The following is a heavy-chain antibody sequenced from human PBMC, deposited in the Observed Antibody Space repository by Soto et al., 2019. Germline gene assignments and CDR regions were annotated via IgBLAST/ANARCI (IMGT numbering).Heavy chain of an antibody. CDR1: GFAFNDSA. CDR2: VRSKSNNYAT. CDR3: TNNFV. Sequence: DVQVVQSGGGFVQPGGSLKLSCAASGFAFNDSAMHWVRQASGKGLEWVARVRSKSNNYATAYPASVKGRFIVSRDDSMGTTSLQMNSLKPEDTAIYYCTNNFVWGQGVLVTVS. D-gene: IGHD2-15*01. V-gene: IGHV3-73*01. J-gene: IGHJ4*02.